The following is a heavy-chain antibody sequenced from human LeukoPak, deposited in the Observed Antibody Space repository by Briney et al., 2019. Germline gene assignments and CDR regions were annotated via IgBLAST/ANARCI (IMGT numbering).Heavy chain of an antibody. CDR3: ARDRRGYYYGSGEIR. V-gene: IGHV4-59*01. Sequence: SETLSLTCTVSGGSISRYYWSWIRQPPGKGLEWIGYIYYSGSTNYNPSLKSRVTISVDTSKNQFSLKLSSVTAADTAVYYCARDRRGYYYGSGEIRWGQGTLVAVSS. J-gene: IGHJ4*02. CDR1: GGSISRYY. CDR2: IYYSGST. D-gene: IGHD3-10*01.